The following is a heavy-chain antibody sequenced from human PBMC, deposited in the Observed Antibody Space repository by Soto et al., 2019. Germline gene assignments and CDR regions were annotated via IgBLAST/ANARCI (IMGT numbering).Heavy chain of an antibody. Sequence: GASVKVSCKASGYTFTSYYMHWVRQAPGQGLEWMGIINPSGGSTSYAQKFQGRVTMTRDTSTSTVYMELSSLRSEDTAVYYCASASIAVAGTQAGYYFDYWGQGTLVTVSS. V-gene: IGHV1-46*01. CDR1: GYTFTSYY. J-gene: IGHJ4*02. CDR3: ASASIAVAGTQAGYYFDY. D-gene: IGHD6-19*01. CDR2: INPSGGST.